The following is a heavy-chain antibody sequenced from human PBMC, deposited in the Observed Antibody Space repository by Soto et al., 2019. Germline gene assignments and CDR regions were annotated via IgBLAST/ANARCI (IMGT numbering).Heavy chain of an antibody. J-gene: IGHJ6*02. CDR2: IYPGDSDT. D-gene: IGHD2-15*01. Sequence: GESLKISCKGSGYSFTSYWIGWVRQMPGKSLEWMGIIYPGDSDTRYSPSFQGQVTISADKSISTAYLQWSSLKASDTAMYYCATGVVVAATSYYYYGMDVWGQGTTVTAP. V-gene: IGHV5-51*01. CDR1: GYSFTSYW. CDR3: ATGVVVAATSYYYYGMDV.